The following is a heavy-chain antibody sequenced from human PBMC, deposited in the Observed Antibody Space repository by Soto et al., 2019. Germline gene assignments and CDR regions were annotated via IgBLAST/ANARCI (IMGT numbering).Heavy chain of an antibody. J-gene: IGHJ3*01. Sequence: QLQLQESGPGLVRPSETLSLTCTVSGGSISSSSYYWGWIRQPPGKGLEWIGSIYSSGSTYYNPSLKSRVTISVDTSKNQFSLKLSSVTAADTAVHYCATPVSSGYQDFEVWGQGTMVTVSS. D-gene: IGHD3-22*01. CDR2: IYSSGST. V-gene: IGHV4-39*01. CDR1: GGSISSSSYY. CDR3: ATPVSSGYQDFEV.